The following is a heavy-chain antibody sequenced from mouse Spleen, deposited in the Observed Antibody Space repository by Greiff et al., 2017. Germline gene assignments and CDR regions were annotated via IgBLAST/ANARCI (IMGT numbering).Heavy chain of an antibody. CDR3: ARPLSGTGAWFAY. J-gene: IGHJ3*01. CDR1: GFSLTSYG. D-gene: IGHD4-1*01. Sequence: VKLMESGPGLVQPSQSLSITCTVSGFSLTSYGVHWVRQSPGKGLEWLGVIWSGGSTDYNAAFISRLSISKDNSKSQVFFKMNSLQADDTAIYYCARPLSGTGAWFAYWGQGTLVTVSA. CDR2: IWSGGST. V-gene: IGHV2-2*01.